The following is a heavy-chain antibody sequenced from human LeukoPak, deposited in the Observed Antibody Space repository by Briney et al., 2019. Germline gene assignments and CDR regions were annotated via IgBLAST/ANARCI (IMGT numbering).Heavy chain of an antibody. CDR3: AKRAVGPFDY. CDR1: GFTLSSYA. J-gene: IGHJ4*02. CDR2: ISGSGGST. Sequence: GGSLRLSCAASGFTLSSYAMSWVRHAPGKGLSWVSAISGSGGSTYYADSLKGRFTISRDNSKNTLYLQMNSLRAEDTAVYYCAKRAVGPFDYWGQGTLVTVSS. V-gene: IGHV3-23*01. D-gene: IGHD4-23*01.